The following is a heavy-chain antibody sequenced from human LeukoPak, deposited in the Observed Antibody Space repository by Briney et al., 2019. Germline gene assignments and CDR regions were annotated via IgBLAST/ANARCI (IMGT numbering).Heavy chain of an antibody. CDR1: GFTFSSYG. V-gene: IGHV3-30*02. CDR2: IWYGGSNK. Sequence: GGSLRLSCAASGFTFSSYGMHWVRQAPGKGLEWVAVIWYGGSNKYYADSVKGRFTISRDNSKNTLYLQMNSLRAEDTAVYYCAKEGMGYCSSTSCYTAYYYMDVWGKGTTVTVS. J-gene: IGHJ6*03. D-gene: IGHD2-2*02. CDR3: AKEGMGYCSSTSCYTAYYYMDV.